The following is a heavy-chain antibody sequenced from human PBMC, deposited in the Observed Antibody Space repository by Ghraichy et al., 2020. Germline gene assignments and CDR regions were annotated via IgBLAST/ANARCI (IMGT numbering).Heavy chain of an antibody. V-gene: IGHV4-59*01. CDR1: GGSISSYY. CDR3: ARDLAVAGISHYYYYMDV. CDR2: IYYSGST. Sequence: SETLSLTCTVSGGSISSYYWSWIRQPPGKGLEWIGYIYYSGSTNYNPSLKSRVTISVDTSKNQFSLKLSSVTAADTAVYYCARDLAVAGISHYYYYMDVWGKGTTVTVSS. J-gene: IGHJ6*03. D-gene: IGHD6-19*01.